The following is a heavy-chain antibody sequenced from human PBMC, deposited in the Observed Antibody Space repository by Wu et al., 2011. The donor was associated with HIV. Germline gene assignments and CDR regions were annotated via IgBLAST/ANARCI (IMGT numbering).Heavy chain of an antibody. CDR1: GYTFSTYY. V-gene: IGHV1-46*01. J-gene: IGHJ5*02. CDR2: FSPSGGTT. D-gene: IGHD6-6*01. Sequence: QVQLVQSGAEVKRPGASVKVSCKASGYTFSTYYIYWVRQAPGQGLECMGIFSPSGGTTSYAQKFQGRVVMTGDTSASTVYMELSSLRFEDTAVYYCARGGYSSSLFDPWGQGTLVTVSS. CDR3: ARGGYSSSLFDP.